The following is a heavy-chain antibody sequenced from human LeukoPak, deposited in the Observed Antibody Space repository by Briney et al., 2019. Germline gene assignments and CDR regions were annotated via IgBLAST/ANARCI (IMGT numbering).Heavy chain of an antibody. CDR1: GGSISSYY. CDR3: ASGEMSTYDYVWGSYRILSSLSFDI. V-gene: IGHV4-59*01. D-gene: IGHD3-16*02. Sequence: SETLSLTCTVSGGSISSYYWNWIRQPPGKGLEWIGYIYYSGSTNYNPSLKSRVTISVDTSKNQFSLKLSSVTAADTAVYYCASGEMSTYDYVWGSYRILSSLSFDIWGQGTMVTVSS. CDR2: IYYSGST. J-gene: IGHJ3*02.